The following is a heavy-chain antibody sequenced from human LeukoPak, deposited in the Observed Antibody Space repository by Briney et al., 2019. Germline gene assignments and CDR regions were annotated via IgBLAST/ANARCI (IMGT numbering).Heavy chain of an antibody. J-gene: IGHJ1*01. CDR3: ARGGGGRTTEEYFQH. Sequence: PSETLSLTCTVSGGSISSYYWSWIRQPPGKGLEWIGYIYYSGSTYYNPSLKSRVTISVDRSKNQFSLKLSSVTAADTAVYYCARGGGGRTTEEYFQHWGQGTLVTVSS. CDR2: IYYSGST. CDR1: GGSISSYY. V-gene: IGHV4-59*12. D-gene: IGHD1-1*01.